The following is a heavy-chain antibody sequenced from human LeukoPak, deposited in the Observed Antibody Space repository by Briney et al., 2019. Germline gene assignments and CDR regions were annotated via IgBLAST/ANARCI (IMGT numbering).Heavy chain of an antibody. CDR1: GYTFTGYY. Sequence: ASVKVSCKASGYTFTGYYMHWVRQAPGQGLEWMGWINPNSGGTNYAQKFQGRVAMTRDTSISTAYMELSRLRSDDTAVYYCARDQGPPVGNWYFDLWGRGTLVTVSS. CDR2: INPNSGGT. D-gene: IGHD1-26*01. V-gene: IGHV1-2*02. CDR3: ARDQGPPVGNWYFDL. J-gene: IGHJ2*01.